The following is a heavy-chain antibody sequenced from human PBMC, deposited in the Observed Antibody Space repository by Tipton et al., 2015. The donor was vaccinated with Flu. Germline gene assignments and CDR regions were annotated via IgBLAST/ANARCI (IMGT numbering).Heavy chain of an antibody. CDR3: ARDGYYYDSSGLDY. CDR2: INHSGST. CDR1: GGSFSGYY. J-gene: IGHJ4*02. D-gene: IGHD3-22*01. Sequence: TLSLTCAVYGGSFSGYYWSWIRQPPGKGLEWIGEINHSGSTNYNPSPKSRVTISVDTSKNQFSLKLSSVTAADTAVYYCARDGYYYDSSGLDYWGQGTLVTVSS. V-gene: IGHV4-34*01.